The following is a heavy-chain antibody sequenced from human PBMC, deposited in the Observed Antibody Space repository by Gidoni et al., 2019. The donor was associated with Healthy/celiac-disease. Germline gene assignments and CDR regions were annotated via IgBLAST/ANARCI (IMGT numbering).Heavy chain of an antibody. J-gene: IGHJ2*01. CDR1: GGTFSSYA. CDR3: ARRIEGGWPPNYWYFDL. CDR2: IIPIFGTA. D-gene: IGHD6-19*01. Sequence: QVQLVQSGAEVKKPGSSVKVSCKASGGTFSSYAISWVRQAPGQGLEWMGGIIPIFGTANYAQKFQGRVTITADKSTSTAYMELSSLRSEDTAVYYCARRIEGGWPPNYWYFDLWGRGTLVTVSS. V-gene: IGHV1-69*06.